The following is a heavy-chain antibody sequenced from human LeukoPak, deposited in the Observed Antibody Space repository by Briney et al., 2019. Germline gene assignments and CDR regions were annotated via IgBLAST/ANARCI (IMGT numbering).Heavy chain of an antibody. CDR1: GGSFSGYY. CDR3: ARGSGLYCSSTSCPYNY. CDR2: VNHSGGT. V-gene: IGHV4-34*01. D-gene: IGHD2-2*01. J-gene: IGHJ4*02. Sequence: ETLSLTCAVYGGSFSGYYWSWIRQPPGKGLEWIGDVNHSGGTNYNAYLKSRVTISVDTSKNQFSLKLSSVTAADTAVYYCARGSGLYCSSTSCPYNYWGQGTLVTVSS.